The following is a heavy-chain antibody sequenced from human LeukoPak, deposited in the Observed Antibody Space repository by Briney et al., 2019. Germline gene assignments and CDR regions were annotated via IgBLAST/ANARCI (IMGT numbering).Heavy chain of an antibody. J-gene: IGHJ4*02. Sequence: GGSLRLSCAASGFSFNSHAXXWVRXXPXXXXXXXXXIDASGVNTYYGNSVEGRFTISRDNSKNTLYLQMNSLRAEDTAVYYCAKDQGGYTYGSFDYWGQGTLVTVSS. CDR2: IDASGVNT. CDR1: GFSFNSHA. D-gene: IGHD5-18*01. V-gene: IGHV3-23*01. CDR3: AKDQGGYTYGSFDY.